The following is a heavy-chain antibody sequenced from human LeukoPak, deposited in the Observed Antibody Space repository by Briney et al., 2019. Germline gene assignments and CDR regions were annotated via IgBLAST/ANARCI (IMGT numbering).Heavy chain of an antibody. V-gene: IGHV4-38-2*02. J-gene: IGHJ4*02. Sequence: NASETLSLTCTVSGYSISSGYYWGWIRQPPGKGLEWVGNIYHSGSTYYTPSLKSRVTISVATSKNQFSLKLSPVTAADTAVYYCARAIESYYYDSSGYYSGYYFDYWGQGTLVTVSS. CDR3: ARAIESYYYDSSGYYSGYYFDY. D-gene: IGHD3-22*01. CDR1: GYSISSGYY. CDR2: IYHSGST.